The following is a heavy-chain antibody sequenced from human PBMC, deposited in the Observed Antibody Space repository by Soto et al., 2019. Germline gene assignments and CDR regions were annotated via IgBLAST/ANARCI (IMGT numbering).Heavy chain of an antibody. CDR3: ATSYGSGYRAFDY. V-gene: IGHV1-69*04. CDR2: VNPILSMS. J-gene: IGHJ4*02. D-gene: IGHD3-10*01. Sequence: QVQLVQSGAEVKRPGSSVKVSCKASGDTFSFYSINWVRQAPGLGLEWMGRVNPILSMSNYAQRLQGRVTMTADKSTSTAYMELSGLRSEDTAMYYCATSYGSGYRAFDYRGQGALVTVSS. CDR1: GDTFSFYS.